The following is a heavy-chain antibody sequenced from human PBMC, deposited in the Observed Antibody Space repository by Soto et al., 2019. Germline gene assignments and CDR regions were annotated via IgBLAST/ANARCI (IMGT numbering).Heavy chain of an antibody. CDR3: ARRLYCGGDCYSGFDY. D-gene: IGHD2-21*02. CDR1: GYSFTSYW. V-gene: IGHV5-51*01. J-gene: IGHJ4*02. CDR2: IYPGDSDT. Sequence: EVQLVQSGAEVKKPGESLKISCKGSGYSFTSYWIGWVRQMPGKGLEWMGIIYPGDSDTRYSPSFQGQVTFSADKSIXSAYLQWSSLKASDTAMYYCARRLYCGGDCYSGFDYWGQGTLVTVSS.